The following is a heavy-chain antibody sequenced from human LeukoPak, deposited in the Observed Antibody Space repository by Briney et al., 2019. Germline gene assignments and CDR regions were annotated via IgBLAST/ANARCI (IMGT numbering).Heavy chain of an antibody. Sequence: SETLSLTCTVSGGSISSSSYYWGWIRQPPGKGLEWIGSIYYSGSTYYNPSLKSRVAISVDTSKNQFSLKLSSVTAADTAVYYCARPYRGTYYYGSGSSPGMAFDIWGQGTMVTVSS. J-gene: IGHJ3*02. CDR3: ARPYRGTYYYGSGSSPGMAFDI. D-gene: IGHD3-10*01. CDR2: IYYSGST. CDR1: GGSISSSSYY. V-gene: IGHV4-39*01.